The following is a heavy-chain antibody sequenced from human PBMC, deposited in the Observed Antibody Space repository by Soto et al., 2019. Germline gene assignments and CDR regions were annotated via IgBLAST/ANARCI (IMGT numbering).Heavy chain of an antibody. D-gene: IGHD3-10*01. J-gene: IGHJ6*02. Sequence: LSETLSLTCTVSGGSISSYYWSWIRQPPGKGLEWIGYIYYSGSTNYNPSLKSRVTISVDTSKNQFSLKLSSVTAADTALYYCARLTHYYYGGMDVWGQGTTVTVSS. CDR1: GGSISSYY. V-gene: IGHV4-59*12. CDR3: ARLTHYYYGGMDV. CDR2: IYYSGST.